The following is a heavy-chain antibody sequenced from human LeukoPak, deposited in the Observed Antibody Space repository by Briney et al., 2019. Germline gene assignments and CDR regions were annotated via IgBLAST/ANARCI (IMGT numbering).Heavy chain of an antibody. Sequence: GGSLRLSCAASGFTVSSNYMSWVRQAPGKGLEWVSYISSSSSTIYYADSVKGRFTISRDNAKNSLYLQMNSLRAEDTAVYYCARLADYGEDDFDYWGQGTLVTVSS. V-gene: IGHV3-48*04. D-gene: IGHD4-17*01. CDR1: GFTVSSNY. CDR2: ISSSSSTI. J-gene: IGHJ4*02. CDR3: ARLADYGEDDFDY.